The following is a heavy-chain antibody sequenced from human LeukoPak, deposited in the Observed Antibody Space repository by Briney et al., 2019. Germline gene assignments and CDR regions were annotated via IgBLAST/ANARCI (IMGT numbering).Heavy chain of an antibody. D-gene: IGHD2-21*01. V-gene: IGHV3-48*03. CDR2: ISTSGYTV. J-gene: IGHJ4*02. Sequence: GGSLRLSCAASGFIFSDYEMNWVRQAPGKGLEWVSYISTSGYTVHYADSVKGRFTISRDNTKKSLYLQMTSLRADDTAVYYCARHLVVYPAFDYWGQGTLVTVSS. CDR3: ARHLVVYPAFDY. CDR1: GFIFSDYE.